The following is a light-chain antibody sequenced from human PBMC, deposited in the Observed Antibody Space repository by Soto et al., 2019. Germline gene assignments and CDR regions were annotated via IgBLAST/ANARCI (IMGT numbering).Light chain of an antibody. CDR3: SSYTSSSAPV. V-gene: IGLV2-8*01. CDR1: SSDVGGYNY. J-gene: IGLJ1*01. CDR2: EVS. Sequence: QSALTQPPSASGSPGQSVTISCTGTSSDVGGYNYVSWYQQHPGKAPKLMIYEVSKRPSGVPDRFSGSKSGNTASLTVSGLQGEDEADYYCSSYTSSSAPVFGTGTKLTVL.